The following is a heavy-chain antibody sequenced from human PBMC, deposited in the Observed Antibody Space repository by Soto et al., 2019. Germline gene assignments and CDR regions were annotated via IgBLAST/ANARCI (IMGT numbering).Heavy chain of an antibody. Sequence: SETLSLTCTVSGGSISSYYWSWIRQPPGKGLEWIGYIYYSGSTNYNPSLKSRVTISVDTSKNQFSLKLSSVTAADTAVYYCARHPYCSSTSCLDWFDPWGQGTLVTVSS. CDR3: ARHPYCSSTSCLDWFDP. CDR2: IYYSGST. V-gene: IGHV4-59*08. J-gene: IGHJ5*02. CDR1: GGSISSYY. D-gene: IGHD2-2*01.